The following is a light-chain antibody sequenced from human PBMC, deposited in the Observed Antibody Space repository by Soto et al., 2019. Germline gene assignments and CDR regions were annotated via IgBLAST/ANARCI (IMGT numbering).Light chain of an antibody. J-gene: IGKJ1*01. CDR3: QHYNSYSEA. CDR2: PAS. Sequence: DVHMSQAPSTLSESVGDRVTITCRARQSISRWLAWYQQKAGKAPKVLIYPASTLKSGVPSRFRGSGSGTEFTLTISSLQPDDFATYYCQHYNSYSEAFGQGTKVDIK. CDR1: QSISRW. V-gene: IGKV1-5*01.